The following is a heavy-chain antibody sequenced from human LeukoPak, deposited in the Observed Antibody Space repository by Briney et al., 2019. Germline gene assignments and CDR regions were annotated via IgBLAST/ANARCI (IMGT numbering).Heavy chain of an antibody. V-gene: IGHV3-48*03. J-gene: IGHJ6*02. D-gene: IGHD2-15*01. CDR3: ARAASLGGGYGMDV. CDR1: GFTFSSYE. CDR2: ISSSGSTI. Sequence: GGSLRLSCAASGFTFSSYEMNWVRQAPGKGLEWVSYISSSGSTIYYADSVKGRFTISRDNAKNSLYLQMNSLRAEDTAVYYCARAASLGGGYGMDVWGQGTTVTVSS.